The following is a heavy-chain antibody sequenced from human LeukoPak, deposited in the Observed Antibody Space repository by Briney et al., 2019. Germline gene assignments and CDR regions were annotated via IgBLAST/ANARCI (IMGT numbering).Heavy chain of an antibody. J-gene: IGHJ4*02. CDR3: ARQGSSGFFDY. D-gene: IGHD6-19*01. CDR1: GYTFTSYG. V-gene: IGHV1-18*01. CDR2: ISAYNGNT. Sequence: ASVTVSCTASGYTFTSYGISWVRQAPGQGLEWMGWISAYNGNTNYAQKLQGRVTMTTDTSTSTAYMELRSLRSGDTAVYYCARQGSSGFFDYWGQGTLVTVSS.